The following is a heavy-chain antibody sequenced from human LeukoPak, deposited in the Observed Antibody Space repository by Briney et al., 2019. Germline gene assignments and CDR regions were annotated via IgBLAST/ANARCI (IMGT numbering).Heavy chain of an antibody. J-gene: IGHJ3*02. CDR2: ISYDGSNK. D-gene: IGHD3-10*01. CDR1: GFTFSSYG. Sequence: PGGSLRLSCAASGFTFSSYGMHWVRQAPGKGLEWVAVISYDGSNKYYADSVKGRFTISRDNSKNTLYLQMNSLRAEDTAVYYCAKRTYYYGSGSSDDAFDIWGQGTMVTVSS. CDR3: AKRTYYYGSGSSDDAFDI. V-gene: IGHV3-30*18.